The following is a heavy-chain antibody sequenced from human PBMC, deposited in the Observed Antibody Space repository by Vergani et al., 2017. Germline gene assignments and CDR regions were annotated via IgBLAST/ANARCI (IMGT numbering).Heavy chain of an antibody. CDR1: GFTLSNHD. Sequence: QVQLVESVGGVVQRGGSLRLSCATSGFTLSNHDMQWLRQGPGKGLEFVAFIQFEGSNQYYADSVKGRFTLSRDFSKNTLYLQMNSLRTDDTTTYYCAKHFRGWGIDYWGQGTQVIVSS. CDR2: IQFEGSNQ. V-gene: IGHV3-30*02. J-gene: IGHJ4*02. CDR3: AKHFRGWGIDY. D-gene: IGHD3-16*01.